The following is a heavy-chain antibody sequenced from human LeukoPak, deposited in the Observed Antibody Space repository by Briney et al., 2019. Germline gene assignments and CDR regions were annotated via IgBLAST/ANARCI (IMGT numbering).Heavy chain of an antibody. CDR1: GFTFSSYW. J-gene: IGHJ3*01. CDR2: IKQDGSEK. Sequence: GGSLRLSCAASGFTFSSYWMSWVRQAPGKGLEWVANIKQDGSEKYYVDSVKGRFIISRDDSKNRMYLQMNSLRVDDTALYYCARGPDPVVRGPRRAFDLWGQGTRVTVSS. CDR3: ARGPDPVVRGPRRAFDL. D-gene: IGHD3-10*01. V-gene: IGHV3-7*01.